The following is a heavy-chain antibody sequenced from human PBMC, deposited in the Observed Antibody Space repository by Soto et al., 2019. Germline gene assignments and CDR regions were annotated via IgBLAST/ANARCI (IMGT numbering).Heavy chain of an antibody. CDR3: TRPEFDSNGYAPDVYDI. CDR2: IYPADSDT. J-gene: IGHJ3*02. Sequence: GESLKISCKGSGYSFTRDWIAWVRQMPGKGLEWMGIIYPADSDTRYSPSFQGQVTISADKSTSATYLQWTNLKASDTAMYYCTRPEFDSNGYAPDVYDIWGQGTMVTV. CDR1: GYSFTRDW. V-gene: IGHV5-51*01. D-gene: IGHD3-22*01.